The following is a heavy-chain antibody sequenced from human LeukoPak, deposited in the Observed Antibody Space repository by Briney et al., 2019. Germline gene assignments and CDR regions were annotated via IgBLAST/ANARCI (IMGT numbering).Heavy chain of an antibody. CDR1: GFTFGNSW. J-gene: IGHJ3*01. D-gene: IGHD1-14*01. CDR3: VVVVEPPDSDGFDV. CDR2: INADGSTT. Sequence: GGSLRLSCAASGFTFGNSWVHWVRQAPGKGLVWVSLINADGSTTTYAGSVKGRFTISRDNARNTLSLQMNSLTIEDTAVYYCVVVVEPPDSDGFDVWGQGTMITVSS. V-gene: IGHV3-74*01.